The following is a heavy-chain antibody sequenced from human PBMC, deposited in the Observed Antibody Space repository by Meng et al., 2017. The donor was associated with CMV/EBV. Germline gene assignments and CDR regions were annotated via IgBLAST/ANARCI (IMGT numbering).Heavy chain of an antibody. V-gene: IGHV1-69*12. CDR2: IIPVFETA. Sequence: QVPAVPPAGGVKHAGSPVKVSCKMSGGTFSTFAIGWVRQAPGEGLEWMGGIIPVFETANYAERFQDRVTITADDSTTTTYMELSSLRADDTALYFCARGGDSWYSDYWGQGTLVTVSS. D-gene: IGHD1-26*01. J-gene: IGHJ4*02. CDR1: GGTFSTFA. CDR3: ARGGDSWYSDY.